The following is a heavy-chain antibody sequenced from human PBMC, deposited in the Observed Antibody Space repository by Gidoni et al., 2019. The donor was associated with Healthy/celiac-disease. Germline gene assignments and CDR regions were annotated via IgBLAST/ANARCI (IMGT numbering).Heavy chain of an antibody. CDR2: ICTAGDT. CDR3: ARGLRLGELSLYFDY. J-gene: IGHJ4*02. D-gene: IGHD3-16*02. V-gene: IGHV3-13*01. CDR1: AFTFSSYD. Sequence: EVQLVESGGGLVQLGGSLRLSGAAPAFTFSSYDMPWVRQATGKGLEWVSAICTAGDTYYPGSVKGRFTISRENAKNSLYLQMNSLRAGDTAVYYCARGLRLGELSLYFDYWGQGTLVTVSS.